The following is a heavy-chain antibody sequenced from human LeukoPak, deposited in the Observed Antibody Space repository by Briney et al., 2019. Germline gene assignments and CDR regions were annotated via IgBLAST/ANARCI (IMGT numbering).Heavy chain of an antibody. CDR1: GYTFTSYG. Sequence: ASVKVSCKASGYTFTSYGISWVRQAPGQGLEWMGWISAYNGNTNYAQKLQGRVTMTTDTSTSTAYMELRSLRSDDTAVYYCARGGPDSGIQLWEPFDYWGQGTLVTVSS. J-gene: IGHJ4*02. CDR3: ARGGPDSGIQLWEPFDY. V-gene: IGHV1-18*01. CDR2: ISAYNGNT. D-gene: IGHD5-18*01.